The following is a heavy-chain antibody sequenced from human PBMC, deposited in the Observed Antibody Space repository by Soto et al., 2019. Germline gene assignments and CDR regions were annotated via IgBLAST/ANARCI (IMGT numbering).Heavy chain of an antibody. CDR2: INPSGGST. CDR3: ARARGYCSGGSCYSWLFDY. V-gene: IGHV1-46*01. Sequence: VSVKVSCKASGYTFTSYYMHWVRQAPGQGLEWMGIINPSGGSTSYAQKFQGRVTMTRDTSTSTVYMELSSLRSEDTAVYYCARARGYCSGGSCYSWLFDYWGQGTLVTVSS. CDR1: GYTFTSYY. D-gene: IGHD2-15*01. J-gene: IGHJ4*02.